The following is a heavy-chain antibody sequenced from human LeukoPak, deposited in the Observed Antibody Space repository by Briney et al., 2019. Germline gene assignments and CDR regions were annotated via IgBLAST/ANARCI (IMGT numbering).Heavy chain of an antibody. Sequence: SETLSLTCAVYGGSFSGYYWSWIRQPPGKGLEWIGEINHSGSTNYNPSLKSRVTISVDTSKNQFSLKLSSVTAADTAVYYCARTELDLSDFDIRGQGTMVTVSS. J-gene: IGHJ3*02. CDR1: GGSFSGYY. V-gene: IGHV4-34*01. CDR3: ARTELDLSDFDI. D-gene: IGHD1-7*01. CDR2: INHSGST.